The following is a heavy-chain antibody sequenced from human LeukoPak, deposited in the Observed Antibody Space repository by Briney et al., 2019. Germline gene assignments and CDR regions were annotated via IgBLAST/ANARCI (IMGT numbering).Heavy chain of an antibody. D-gene: IGHD6-19*01. Sequence: GGPLRLSCSASGFTFSSYAMHWVRQAPGKGLEYVSAISSNGGSTYYADPVKGRFTISRDNSKNTLYLQMSSLRAEDTAVYYCVKGIAVAPGGWFDPWGQGTLVTVSS. CDR1: GFTFSSYA. CDR2: ISSNGGST. J-gene: IGHJ5*02. CDR3: VKGIAVAPGGWFDP. V-gene: IGHV3-64D*06.